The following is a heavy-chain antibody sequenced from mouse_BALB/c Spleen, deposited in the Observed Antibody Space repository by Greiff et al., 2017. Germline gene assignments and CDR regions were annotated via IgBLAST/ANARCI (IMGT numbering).Heavy chain of an antibody. CDR1: GYSITSGYY. Sequence: EVQLQESGPGLVKPSQSLSLTCSVTGYSITSGYYWNWIRQFPGNKLEWMGYISYDGSNNYNPSLKNRISITRDTSKNQFFLKLNSVTTEDTATYYCARVGVYDYDGFAYWGQGTLVTVSA. J-gene: IGHJ3*01. D-gene: IGHD2-4*01. V-gene: IGHV3-6*02. CDR3: ARVGVYDYDGFAY. CDR2: ISYDGSN.